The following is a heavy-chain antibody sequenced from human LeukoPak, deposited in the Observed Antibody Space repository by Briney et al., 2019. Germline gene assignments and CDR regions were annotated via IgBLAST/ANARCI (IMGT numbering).Heavy chain of an antibody. CDR2: INHNGNVN. CDR1: GFTFSSYW. D-gene: IGHD3-16*01. J-gene: IGHJ6*02. CDR3: ARGGGLDV. V-gene: IGHV3-7*03. Sequence: GGSLRLSCAASGFTFSSYWMNRARQAPGKGLEWVASINHNGNVNYYVDSVKGRFTISRDNAKNSLYLQMSDLRAEDTAVYFCARGGGLDVWGQGATVTVSS.